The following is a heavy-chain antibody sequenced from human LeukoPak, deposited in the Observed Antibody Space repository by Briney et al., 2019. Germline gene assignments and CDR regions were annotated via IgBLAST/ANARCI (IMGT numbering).Heavy chain of an antibody. CDR1: GW. Sequence: GGSLRLSCAASGWMHWVRQAPGKGLVWVSGINHDGTGTYYADSVKGRFTISRDNSKNTLYLQMNSLRPEDTALYYCAKEGDYYGSGSHRDAFDMWGQGTMVTVSS. J-gene: IGHJ3*02. CDR2: INHDGTGT. V-gene: IGHV3-74*01. CDR3: AKEGDYYGSGSHRDAFDM. D-gene: IGHD3-10*01.